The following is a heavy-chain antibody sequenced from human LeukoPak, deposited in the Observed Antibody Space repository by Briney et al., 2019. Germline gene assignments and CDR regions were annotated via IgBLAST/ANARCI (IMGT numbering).Heavy chain of an antibody. Sequence: SETLSLTCAVSGGSISSGGYSWSWIRQPPGKGLEWIGYIYHSGSTYYNPSLKSRVTISVDRSKNQFSLKLSSVTAADTAVFYCARVGGTNYYYYGMDVWGQGTTVTVSS. CDR2: IYHSGST. CDR3: ARVGGTNYYYYGMDV. D-gene: IGHD1-26*01. J-gene: IGHJ6*02. V-gene: IGHV4-30-2*01. CDR1: GGSISSGGYS.